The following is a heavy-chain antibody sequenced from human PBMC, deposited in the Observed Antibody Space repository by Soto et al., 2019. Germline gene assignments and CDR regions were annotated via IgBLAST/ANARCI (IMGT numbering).Heavy chain of an antibody. CDR3: VRDGCSGGSCYSYYYYGMDV. Sequence: QVQLVQSGAEVKKPGSSVKVSCKASGGTFSSYAISWVRQAPGQGLEWMGGIIPIFGTANYAQKFQGRVTITGDESTSAASMELGSLRCDDTAVYYCVRDGCSGGSCYSYYYYGMDVWGQGTKVTVS. CDR1: GGTFSSYA. D-gene: IGHD2-15*01. J-gene: IGHJ6*02. V-gene: IGHV1-69*01. CDR2: IIPIFGTA.